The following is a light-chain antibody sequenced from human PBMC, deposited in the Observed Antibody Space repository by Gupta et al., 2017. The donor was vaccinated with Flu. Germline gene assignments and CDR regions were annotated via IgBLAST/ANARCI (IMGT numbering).Light chain of an antibody. V-gene: IGKV1-39*01. Sequence: PSSLSAAVRDRISITCRASQSSSISLNWYQQKPGKAPSRLIYAASSLQSGVPSRFSGSGSGTDFTLKISSLQAEDVGTYYCIQYYDSLPTFGPGTKVDIK. CDR1: QSSSIS. CDR3: IQYYDSLPT. J-gene: IGKJ3*01. CDR2: AAS.